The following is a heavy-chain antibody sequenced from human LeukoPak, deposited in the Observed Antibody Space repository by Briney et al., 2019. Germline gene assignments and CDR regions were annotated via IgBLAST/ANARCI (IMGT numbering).Heavy chain of an antibody. Sequence: GGSLRLSCAASGFTFSSYAMSWVRQAPGKGLEWVSAISGSGGSTYYADSVKGRFTISRDNSKNTLYPQMNSLRAEDTAVYYCAKVPGSTLMIARRDFDYWGQGTLVTASS. D-gene: IGHD3-22*01. CDR1: GFTFSSYA. CDR2: ISGSGGST. V-gene: IGHV3-23*01. CDR3: AKVPGSTLMIARRDFDY. J-gene: IGHJ4*02.